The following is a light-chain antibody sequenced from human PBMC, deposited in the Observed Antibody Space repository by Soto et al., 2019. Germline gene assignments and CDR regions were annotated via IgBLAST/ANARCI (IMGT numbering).Light chain of an antibody. CDR2: AAS. CDR3: QQSYSTPPT. CDR1: QSISSY. J-gene: IGKJ1*01. V-gene: IGKV1-39*01. Sequence: DIQMTQSPSSLSASVGDRVTITCRASQSISSYLNWYQQKPGKAPKLLIYAASSLQSGVPSRFSGSGSGTEFTLTISGLLPEDFATYYCQQSYSTPPTFGQGTKVDIK.